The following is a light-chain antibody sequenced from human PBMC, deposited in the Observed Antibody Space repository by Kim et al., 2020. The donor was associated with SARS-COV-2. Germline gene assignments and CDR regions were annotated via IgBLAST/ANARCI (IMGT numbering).Light chain of an antibody. V-gene: IGKV1-8*01. CDR2: AAS. CDR1: QGIGNY. J-gene: IGKJ4*01. CDR3: QQYYGYPLT. Sequence: AALGDRVPFTCRANQGIGNYLAWYQQEPGKAPKLLIYAASTLQSGVPSRFSGSGSGTDFTLTISSLQSEDFATYYCQQYYGYPLTFGGGTKLYIK.